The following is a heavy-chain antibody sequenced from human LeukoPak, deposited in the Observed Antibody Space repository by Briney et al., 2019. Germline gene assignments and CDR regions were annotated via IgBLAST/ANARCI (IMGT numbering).Heavy chain of an antibody. CDR2: IYYSGTT. CDR3: ARGGKGFPLALRFDY. D-gene: IGHD1-1*01. V-gene: IGHV4-39*07. CDR1: AASISSIYHY. Sequence: SQTRSLACTVSAASISSIYHYWGWIRHPPGKGLEWMGRIYYSGTTYYSPSLKSRVTISGDMSKHPFSLNLTSVTAADTAVYYCARGGKGFPLALRFDYWGQGRPVTVSS. J-gene: IGHJ4*02.